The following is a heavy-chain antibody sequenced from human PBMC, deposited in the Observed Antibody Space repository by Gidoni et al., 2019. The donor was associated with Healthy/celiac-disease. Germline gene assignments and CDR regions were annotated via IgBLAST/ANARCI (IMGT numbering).Heavy chain of an antibody. CDR1: GGSISSYY. D-gene: IGHD3-22*01. CDR2: IYYSGST. Sequence: QVQLQESGPGLVKPSETLSLTCTVSGGSISSYYWSWIRQPPGKGLEWIGYIYYSGSTNYNPSLKSRVTISVDTSKNQFSLKLSSVTAADTAVYYCARGLGYYDSSGWGFYYYGMDVWGQGTTVTVSS. CDR3: ARGLGYYDSSGWGFYYYGMDV. J-gene: IGHJ6*02. V-gene: IGHV4-59*01.